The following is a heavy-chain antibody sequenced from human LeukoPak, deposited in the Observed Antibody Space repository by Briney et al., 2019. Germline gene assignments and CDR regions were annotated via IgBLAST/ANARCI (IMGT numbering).Heavy chain of an antibody. CDR3: ASAAYCGGDCYLGYFQH. V-gene: IGHV4-59*01. D-gene: IGHD2-21*02. J-gene: IGHJ1*01. CDR1: GGSFSGYY. Sequence: SETLSLTCAVYGGSFSGYYWSWIRQPPGKGLEWIGYIYYSGSTNYNPSLKSRVTISVDTSKNQFSLKLSSVTAADTAVYYCASAAYCGGDCYLGYFQHWGQGTLVTVSS. CDR2: IYYSGST.